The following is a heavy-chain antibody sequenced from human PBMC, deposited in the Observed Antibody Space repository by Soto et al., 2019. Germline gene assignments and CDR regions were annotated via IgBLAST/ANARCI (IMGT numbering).Heavy chain of an antibody. V-gene: IGHV3-30*03. CDR2: ISRDGRTK. D-gene: IGHD3-10*01. CDR3: TGEVASGY. J-gene: IGHJ4*02. Sequence: QVQLVESGGGVVQPGRSLRLSCAVSGFTVSSYGMHWVRQAPGKGLEWVAVISRDGRTKFYADSVEGRFTISKDSSRNTLFLEMDSLRSDDMAVYYCTGEVASGYWGQGTLVIVS. CDR1: GFTVSSYG.